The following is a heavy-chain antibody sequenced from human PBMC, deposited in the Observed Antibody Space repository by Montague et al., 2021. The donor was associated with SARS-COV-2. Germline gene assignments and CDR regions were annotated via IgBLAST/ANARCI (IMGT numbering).Heavy chain of an antibody. D-gene: IGHD4-23*01. CDR2: ISSHGSAV. Sequence: SLRLSCAAYGFTFSSYEMNWIRQAPGKGLEWVSYISSHGSAVFSXAESVRGRFTISRDNARNSLFLQMNSLTVDDTGVYYCARDLDYGGNSLFDYWGQGTLVTVSS. CDR1: GFTFSSYE. V-gene: IGHV3-48*03. J-gene: IGHJ4*02. CDR3: ARDLDYGGNSLFDY.